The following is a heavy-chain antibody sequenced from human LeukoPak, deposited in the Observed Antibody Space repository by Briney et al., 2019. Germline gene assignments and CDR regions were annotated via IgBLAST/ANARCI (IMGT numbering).Heavy chain of an antibody. J-gene: IGHJ4*02. Sequence: ASVKVSCKASGYTFTSYAMNWVRQAPGQGLEWMGWINTNTGKPTYAQGFTGRFVFSLASSVSTAYLQINSLNAEGTAVYYCARAASLDYWGQGTLVTVSS. D-gene: IGHD2-2*01. CDR2: INTNTGKP. CDR1: GYTFTSYA. CDR3: ARAASLDY. V-gene: IGHV7-4-1*02.